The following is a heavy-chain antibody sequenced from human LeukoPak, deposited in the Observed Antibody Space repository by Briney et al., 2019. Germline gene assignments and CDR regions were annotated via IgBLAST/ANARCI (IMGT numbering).Heavy chain of an antibody. CDR3: ARVNYDVGSGYSLTWFDP. CDR2: IYYSGST. D-gene: IGHD3-3*01. V-gene: IGHV4-59*01. J-gene: IGHJ5*02. CDR1: GGSISSYY. Sequence: LETLSLTCTVSGGSISSYYWSWIRQPPGKGLEWIGYIYYSGSTNYNPSLKSRVTISVDTSKNQFSLKQSSVTAADTAVYYCARVNYDVGSGYSLTWFDPWGQGTLVTVSS.